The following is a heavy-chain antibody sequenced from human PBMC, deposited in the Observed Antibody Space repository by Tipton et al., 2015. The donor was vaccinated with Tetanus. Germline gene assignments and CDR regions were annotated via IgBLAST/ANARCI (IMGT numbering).Heavy chain of an antibody. Sequence: TLSLTCTVSGDSITSFYWSWIRQPPGKGLEWIGYIYYSGSTNYNPSLKSRVTISVDTSKNQFSLKLSSVTAADPAVYYCARGTGAYWGQGTLVTVSS. J-gene: IGHJ4*02. V-gene: IGHV4-59*01. CDR2: IYYSGST. D-gene: IGHD1-14*01. CDR3: ARGTGAY. CDR1: GDSITSFY.